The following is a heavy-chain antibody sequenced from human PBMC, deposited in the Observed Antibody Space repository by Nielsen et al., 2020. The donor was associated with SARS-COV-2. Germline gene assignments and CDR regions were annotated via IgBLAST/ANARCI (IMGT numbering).Heavy chain of an antibody. D-gene: IGHD2-15*01. Sequence: WIRQPPGKRLEWVAVISYDGSNKYYADSVKGRFTISRDNSKNTLYLQMNSLRAEDTAVYYCARDHGDIVVVVAAPWFDPWGQGTLVTVSS. CDR3: ARDHGDIVVVVAAPWFDP. J-gene: IGHJ5*02. V-gene: IGHV3-30*04. CDR2: ISYDGSNK.